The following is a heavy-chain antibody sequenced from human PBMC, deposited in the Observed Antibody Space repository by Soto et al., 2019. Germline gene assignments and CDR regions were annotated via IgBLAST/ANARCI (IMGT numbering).Heavy chain of an antibody. Sequence: QVQLVESGGGVVQPGRSLRLSCAASGFTFSSYGMHWVRQAPGKGLEWVAVIWYDGSNKYYADSVKGRFTISRDNSKNTLYLQMNSLRAEDTAVYYCARDLGKVPGYYYYGMDVWGQGTTVTVSS. V-gene: IGHV3-33*01. CDR2: IWYDGSNK. CDR3: ARDLGKVPGYYYYGMDV. CDR1: GFTFSSYG. J-gene: IGHJ6*02. D-gene: IGHD2-2*01.